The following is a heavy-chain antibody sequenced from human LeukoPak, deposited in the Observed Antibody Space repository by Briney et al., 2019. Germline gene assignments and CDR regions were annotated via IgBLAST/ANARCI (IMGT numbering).Heavy chain of an antibody. Sequence: ASVKVSCKASGGTFSSYAISWVRQAPGQGLEWMGGIIPIFGTANYAQKFQGRVTITADESTSTAYTELSSLRSEDTAVYYCARDDYGGNSVNDYWGQGTLVTVSS. CDR3: ARDDYGGNSVNDY. D-gene: IGHD4-23*01. J-gene: IGHJ4*02. CDR2: IIPIFGTA. V-gene: IGHV1-69*13. CDR1: GGTFSSYA.